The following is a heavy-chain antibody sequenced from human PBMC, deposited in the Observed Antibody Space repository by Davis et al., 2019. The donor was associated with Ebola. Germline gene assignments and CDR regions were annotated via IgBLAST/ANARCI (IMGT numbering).Heavy chain of an antibody. Sequence: PGGSLRLSCAASGFTFSTYWMTWVRQAPGKGLEWVANIKEDGSEKYYVDSVKGRFTISRDNAKNSLYLQMNSLRAEDTAIYYCVKDFTLSTWGQGTLVTVSS. CDR3: VKDFTLST. V-gene: IGHV3-7*03. D-gene: IGHD3-3*01. CDR1: GFTFSTYW. CDR2: IKEDGSEK. J-gene: IGHJ5*02.